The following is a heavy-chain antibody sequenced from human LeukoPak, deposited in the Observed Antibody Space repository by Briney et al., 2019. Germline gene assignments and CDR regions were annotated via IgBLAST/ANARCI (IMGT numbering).Heavy chain of an antibody. Sequence: ASVKVSCKVSGYTLTELSMHWVRQAPGKGLEWMGGFDPEDGETIYAQKFQGRVTMTEDTSTDTAYMELSSLRSEDTAVYYCATGGSGWYRVDYWGQGTLVTVSS. D-gene: IGHD6-19*01. J-gene: IGHJ4*02. CDR1: GYTLTELS. CDR2: FDPEDGET. V-gene: IGHV1-24*01. CDR3: ATGGSGWYRVDY.